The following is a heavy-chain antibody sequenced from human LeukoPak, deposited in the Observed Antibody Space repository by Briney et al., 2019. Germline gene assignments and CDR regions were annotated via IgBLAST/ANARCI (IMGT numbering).Heavy chain of an antibody. Sequence: SETLSLTCTVSGGSLTSSKFYWGWIRQPPGKGLEWIANIYYSGSTYYNPSLKSRVAISLDTSKNQFSLKLSSVTAADTAVYYCARVKAYYYDTSGQTAPFIDYRGQGTLVTVSS. CDR2: IYYSGST. CDR3: ARVKAYYYDTSGQTAPFIDY. J-gene: IGHJ4*02. CDR1: GGSLTSSKFY. V-gene: IGHV4-39*01. D-gene: IGHD3-22*01.